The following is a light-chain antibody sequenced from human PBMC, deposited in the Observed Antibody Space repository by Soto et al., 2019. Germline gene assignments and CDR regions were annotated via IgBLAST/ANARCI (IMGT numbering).Light chain of an antibody. CDR2: DAS. V-gene: IGKV1-39*01. J-gene: IGKJ1*01. CDR1: QTIRTW. CDR3: QQSYSTPRT. Sequence: DIQMTQSPSTLSGSVGDRVTITCRASQTIRTWLAWYQQKPGKAPKLLIYDASSLQSGVPSRFSGSGSGTDFTLTISSLQPEDFATYYCQQSYSTPRTFGQGTKVDIK.